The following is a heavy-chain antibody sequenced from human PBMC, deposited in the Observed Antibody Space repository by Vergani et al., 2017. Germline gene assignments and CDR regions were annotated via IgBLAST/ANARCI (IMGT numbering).Heavy chain of an antibody. CDR3: AKAFPSYVWGTRLDY. CDR2: ISYDGSNK. Sequence: QVQLVESGGGVVQPGRSLRLSCAASGFTFSSYGMHWVRQAPGKGLEWVAVISYDGSNKYYADSVKGRFTISRDNSKNTLYLKMNSLRAEDTAVYYCAKAFPSYVWGTRLDYWGQGTLVTVSS. J-gene: IGHJ4*02. D-gene: IGHD3-16*01. CDR1: GFTFSSYG. V-gene: IGHV3-30*18.